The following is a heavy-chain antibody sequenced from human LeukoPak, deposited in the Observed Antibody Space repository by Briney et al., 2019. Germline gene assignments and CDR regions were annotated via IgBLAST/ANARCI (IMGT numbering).Heavy chain of an antibody. J-gene: IGHJ3*02. V-gene: IGHV1-24*01. D-gene: IGHD2-21*01. CDR2: FDPEDGET. CDR3: ATATEMYVVVIATPHDGAFDI. Sequence: ASVKVSCKVSGYTLTELSMHWVRQAPGKGLEWMGGFDPEDGETIYAQKFQGRVTMTEDTSTDTAYMELSSLRSEDTAVYYCATATEMYVVVIATPHDGAFDIWGQGTMVTVSS. CDR1: GYTLTELS.